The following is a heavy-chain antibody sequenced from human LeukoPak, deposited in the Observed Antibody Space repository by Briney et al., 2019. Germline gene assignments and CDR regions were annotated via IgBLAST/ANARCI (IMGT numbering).Heavy chain of an antibody. D-gene: IGHD3-10*01. CDR3: ARGADYGSGSPDAFDI. CDR1: TGSINSSSYY. J-gene: IGHJ3*02. CDR2: IYYSGST. Sequence: PSETLSLTCTVSTGSINSSSYYWSWIRQPPGKGLEWIGYIYYSGSTYYNPSLKSRVTISVDTSKNQFSLKLSSVTAADTAVYYCARGADYGSGSPDAFDIWGQGTMVTVSS. V-gene: IGHV4-30-4*01.